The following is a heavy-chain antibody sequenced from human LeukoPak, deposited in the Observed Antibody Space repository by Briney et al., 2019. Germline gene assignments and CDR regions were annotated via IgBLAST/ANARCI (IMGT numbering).Heavy chain of an antibody. Sequence: ASVKVSCKASGYTFTSYGISWVRQAPGQGLEWMGWISAYNGNTNYAQKLQGRVTMTTDTSTSTAYMELRSLRSDDTAVYYCAREHEYSYGFGWFDPGGQGTLVTVSS. CDR1: GYTFTSYG. CDR3: AREHEYSYGFGWFDP. D-gene: IGHD5-18*01. V-gene: IGHV1-18*01. CDR2: ISAYNGNT. J-gene: IGHJ5*02.